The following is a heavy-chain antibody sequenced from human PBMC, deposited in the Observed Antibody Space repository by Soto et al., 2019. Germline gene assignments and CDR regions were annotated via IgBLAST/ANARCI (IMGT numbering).Heavy chain of an antibody. CDR1: GFTFSSYA. J-gene: IGHJ4*02. CDR2: ISGSGGST. D-gene: IGHD2-15*01. CDR3: AKAPVVVAATLGPHQNFDY. Sequence: EVQLLESGGGLVQPGGSLRLSCAASGFTFSSYAMSWVRQAPGKGLEWVSAISGSGGSTYYADSVKGRFTISRDNSKNTLYLQMNSLRAEDTAVYYCAKAPVVVAATLGPHQNFDYWGQGTLVTVSS. V-gene: IGHV3-23*01.